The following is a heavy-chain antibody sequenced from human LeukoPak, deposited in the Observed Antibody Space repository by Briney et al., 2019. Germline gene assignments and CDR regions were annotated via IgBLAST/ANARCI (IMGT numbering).Heavy chain of an antibody. CDR3: ARDVGHILTGYYVSLWWFDP. J-gene: IGHJ5*02. CDR2: IYYSGST. Sequence: SETLSLTCTVSGGSISSYYWSWIRQPPGKGLEWIGYIYYSGSTNYNPSLKSRVTISVDTSKNQFSLKLSSVTAADTAVYYCARDVGHILTGYYVSLWWFDPWGQGTLVTVSS. CDR1: GGSISSYY. V-gene: IGHV4-59*01. D-gene: IGHD3-9*01.